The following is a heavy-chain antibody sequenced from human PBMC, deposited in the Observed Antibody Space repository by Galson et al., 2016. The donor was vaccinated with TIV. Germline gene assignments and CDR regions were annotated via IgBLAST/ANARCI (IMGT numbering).Heavy chain of an antibody. CDR1: GLNFGSFW. J-gene: IGHJ4*02. D-gene: IGHD2-15*01. CDR3: ARDRVDYFDS. V-gene: IGHV3-7*01. Sequence: SLRLSCAASGLNFGSFWMSYLRQAPGKGLEWVANINRAGSEKFYVDSQKGRISISRDNAKNTVYLQMNNLRAEDTAVYFCARDRVDYFDSWGQGTLVTVSS. CDR2: INRAGSEK.